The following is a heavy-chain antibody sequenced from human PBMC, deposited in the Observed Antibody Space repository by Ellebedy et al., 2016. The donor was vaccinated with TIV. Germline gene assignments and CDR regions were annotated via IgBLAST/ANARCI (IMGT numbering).Heavy chain of an antibody. D-gene: IGHD3-10*01. Sequence: PGGSLRLSCTDSGFTFSTYSMNWVRQAPGKGLEWVSYISGSGNTKYYTDSVKGRFTISRDNAKNSLYLHMNSLRAEDTAVYYCARGPRFGESSFDYWGQGTLVTVSS. J-gene: IGHJ4*02. CDR2: ISGSGNTK. CDR1: GFTFSTYS. CDR3: ARGPRFGESSFDY. V-gene: IGHV3-48*04.